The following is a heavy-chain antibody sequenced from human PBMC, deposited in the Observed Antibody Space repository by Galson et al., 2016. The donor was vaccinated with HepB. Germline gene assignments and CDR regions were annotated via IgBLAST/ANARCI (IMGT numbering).Heavy chain of an antibody. CDR3: ARVADHSYYYGMDV. V-gene: IGHV3-53*01. Sequence: SLRLSCAASGFTVSSNYMNWVRQAPGKGLEWVSVIYSGGSTYHADSVTGRFTISRDNSTNTLYLQMNSLRAEDTAVYYCARVADHSYYYGMDVWGLGTTVTVSS. J-gene: IGHJ6*02. D-gene: IGHD6-19*01. CDR2: IYSGGST. CDR1: GFTVSSNY.